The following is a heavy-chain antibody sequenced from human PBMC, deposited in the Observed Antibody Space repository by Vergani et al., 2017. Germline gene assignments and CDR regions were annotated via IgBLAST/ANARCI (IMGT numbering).Heavy chain of an antibody. J-gene: IGHJ3*02. CDR1: GFTFSDYY. D-gene: IGHD6-13*01. CDR3: ARPLAAAGQTGAFDI. V-gene: IGHV3-11*05. CDR2: ISSSRSYT. Sequence: QVQLVESGGGLVKPGGSLRLSCAASGFTFSDYYMSWVRQAPGKGLEWVSYISSSRSYTNYADSVKGRFTISRDNAKNSLYLQMNSLRAEDTSVYYGARPLAAAGQTGAFDIWGQGTMVTGSS.